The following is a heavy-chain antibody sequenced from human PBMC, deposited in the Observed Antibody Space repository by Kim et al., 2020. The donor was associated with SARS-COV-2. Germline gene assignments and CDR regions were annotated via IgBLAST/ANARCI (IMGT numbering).Heavy chain of an antibody. V-gene: IGHV5-51*01. CDR3: ARERGECSGGSCYSHNWFDP. CDR2: IYPGDSDT. CDR1: GYSFTSYW. J-gene: IGHJ5*02. Sequence: GESLKISCKGSGYSFTSYWIGWVRQMPGKGLEWMGIIYPGDSDTRYSPSFQGQVTISADKSISTAYLQWSSLKASDTAMYYCARERGECSGGSCYSHNWFDPWGQGTLVTVSS. D-gene: IGHD2-15*01.